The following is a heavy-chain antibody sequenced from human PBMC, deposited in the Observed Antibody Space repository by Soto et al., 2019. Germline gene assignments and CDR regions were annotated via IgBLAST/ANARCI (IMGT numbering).Heavy chain of an antibody. CDR3: ARVVYSSTKRFLARWFDP. V-gene: IGHV4-30-4*01. Sequence: SETLPLTCTVSGGSISNGDSYRSWIRQPPGKGLELIGYIYYSGTTYCNPSLKSRVTISVDTSKNQFSLKLSSVTAADTAVYYCARVVYSSTKRFLARWFDPWRQG. D-gene: IGHD3-3*01. CDR1: GGSISNGDSY. CDR2: IYYSGTT. J-gene: IGHJ5*02.